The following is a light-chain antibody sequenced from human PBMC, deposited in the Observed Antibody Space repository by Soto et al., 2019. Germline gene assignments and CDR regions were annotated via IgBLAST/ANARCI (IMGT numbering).Light chain of an antibody. V-gene: IGLV1-44*01. J-gene: IGLJ7*01. CDR3: AAWDDSLDGHAV. CDR2: NNI. CDR1: TSNVGTNS. Sequence: QAVVTQPPSASGTPGQRVTISCSGSTSNVGTNSVIWYQQLPGLAPKLLLYNNIYRPSGVPDRFSGSKSGTSASLAISGLQAEDEADYYCAAWDDSLDGHAVFGGGTQLTVL.